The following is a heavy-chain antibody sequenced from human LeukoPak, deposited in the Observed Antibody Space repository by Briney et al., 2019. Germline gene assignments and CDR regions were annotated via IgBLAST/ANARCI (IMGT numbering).Heavy chain of an antibody. J-gene: IGHJ4*02. CDR1: GFTFSSYA. Sequence: PGGSLRLSCAASGFTFSSYAMHWVRQAPGKGLEWVAVISYDGSNKYYADSVKGRFTISRDNSKNTLYLQMNSLRAEDTAVYYCAREGVLGKGYFDYWGQGTLVTVSS. CDR3: AREGVLGKGYFDY. V-gene: IGHV3-30-3*01. D-gene: IGHD7-27*01. CDR2: ISYDGSNK.